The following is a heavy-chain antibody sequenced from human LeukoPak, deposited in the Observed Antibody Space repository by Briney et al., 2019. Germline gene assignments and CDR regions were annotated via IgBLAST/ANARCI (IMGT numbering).Heavy chain of an antibody. J-gene: IGHJ4*02. CDR1: GGSISRGGYY. CDR3: ARDQTVTGGFDY. CDR2: IYYNGST. Sequence: SETLSLTCTVSGGSISRGGYYWSWIRQPPGKGLEWIGYIYYNGSTFYTPSLKSRVTISIDRSENKFALRLNFVTAADTAVYYCARDQTVTGGFDYWGQGILVTVSS. V-gene: IGHV4-30-2*01. D-gene: IGHD4-17*01.